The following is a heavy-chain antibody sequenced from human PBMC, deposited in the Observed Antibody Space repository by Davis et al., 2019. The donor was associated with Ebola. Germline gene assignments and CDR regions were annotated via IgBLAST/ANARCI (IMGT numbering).Heavy chain of an antibody. CDR2: LGTSADT. D-gene: IGHD2-15*01. V-gene: IGHV3-23*01. CDR3: VKDRFTVVVVHGGFDY. CDR1: GFTFSTYT. J-gene: IGHJ4*02. Sequence: GESLKISCAASGFTFSTYTMNWVRQAPGKGLEWVSTLGTSADTYYADSVKGRFTISRDNSKDTLYLQMRNLRIDDTAVYYCVKDRFTVVVVHGGFDYWGQGTLVTVSS.